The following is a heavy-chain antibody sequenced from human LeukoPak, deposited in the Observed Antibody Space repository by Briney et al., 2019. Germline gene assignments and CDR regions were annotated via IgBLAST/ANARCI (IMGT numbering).Heavy chain of an antibody. D-gene: IGHD6-13*01. CDR3: ASSSWYGGFDY. Sequence: GGSLRLSCAASGFTVSNNHMNWVRQAPGKGLEWVSVIHSADTTYYADSVKGRFTISRDNSKNTLYLQMNSLRAEDTAVYYCASSSWYGGFDYWGQGTLVTVSS. CDR2: IHSADTT. CDR1: GFTVSNNH. J-gene: IGHJ4*02. V-gene: IGHV3-53*01.